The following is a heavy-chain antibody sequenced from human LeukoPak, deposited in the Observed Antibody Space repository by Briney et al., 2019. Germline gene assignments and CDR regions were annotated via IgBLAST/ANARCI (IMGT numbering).Heavy chain of an antibody. CDR1: GGTFSSYA. CDR3: ARTYYYGSGSPGPFDY. Sequence: ASVKVSCKASGGTFSSYAISWVRQAPGQGLEWMGWINPNSGGTNYAQKFQGWVTMTRDTSISTAYMELSRLRSDDTAVYYCARTYYYGSGSPGPFDYWGQGTLVTVSS. D-gene: IGHD3-10*01. J-gene: IGHJ4*02. V-gene: IGHV1-2*04. CDR2: INPNSGGT.